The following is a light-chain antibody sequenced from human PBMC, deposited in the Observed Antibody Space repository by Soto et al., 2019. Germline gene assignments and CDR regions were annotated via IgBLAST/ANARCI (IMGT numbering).Light chain of an antibody. CDR1: QSISYR. CDR2: KAS. V-gene: IGKV1-5*03. J-gene: IGKJ1*01. CDR3: LQQDSLWT. Sequence: DIQMTQSPSTLSASVGDRVTITCRASQSISYRLAWYQQKPGKAPKLLIYKASSLESGVPSRFSGSGSGTELTLTISRLQPDDFGAHYCLQQDSLWTFGQGTKVEIK.